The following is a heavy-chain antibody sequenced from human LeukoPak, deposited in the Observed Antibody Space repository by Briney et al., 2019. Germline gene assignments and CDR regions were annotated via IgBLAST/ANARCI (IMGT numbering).Heavy chain of an antibody. J-gene: IGHJ6*03. CDR3: AGSYSGSYYYYMDV. D-gene: IGHD1-26*01. CDR1: GGSISSYY. V-gene: IGHV4-59*01. Sequence: SETLSLTCTVSGGSISSYYWSWIRQPPGKGLEWLGYIYYSGSTNYNPSLKSRVTISVDTSKNQFSLKLSSVTAADTAVYYCAGSYSGSYYYYMDVWSKGTTVTISS. CDR2: IYYSGST.